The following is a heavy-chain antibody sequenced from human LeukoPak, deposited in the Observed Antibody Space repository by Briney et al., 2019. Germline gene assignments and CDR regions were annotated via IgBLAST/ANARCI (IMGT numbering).Heavy chain of an antibody. V-gene: IGHV3-23*01. CDR2: ISGSGGST. CDR1: GFTFSSYA. CDR3: AKDLGSSTSGDY. D-gene: IGHD2-2*01. J-gene: IGHJ4*02. Sequence: GGSLRLSCAASGFTFSSYAMSWVRQAPGKGLEWVSAISGSGGSTYYADSVKVRFTISIDNSKNTLYRQMNSLRAEDTAVYYCAKDLGSSTSGDYWGQGTLVTVSS.